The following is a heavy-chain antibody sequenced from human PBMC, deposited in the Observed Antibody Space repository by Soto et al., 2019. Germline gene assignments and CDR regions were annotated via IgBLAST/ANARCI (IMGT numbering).Heavy chain of an antibody. V-gene: IGHV4-59*11. J-gene: IGHJ3*02. CDR3: APTFGRGAFDS. D-gene: IGHD3-10*01. CDR2: IYYSGST. CDR1: GGSISSHH. Sequence: QVQLQESGPGLVKPSETLSLTCTVSGGSISSHHWNWIRQPPGKGLEWIGHIYYSGSTNYNPSLTSRVTISLDTAKHQFSLELGSVTAADTAVYYWAPTFGRGAFDSWGQGTMVTVSS.